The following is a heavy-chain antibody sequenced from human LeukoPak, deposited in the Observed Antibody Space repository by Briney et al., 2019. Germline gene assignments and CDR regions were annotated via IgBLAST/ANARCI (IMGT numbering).Heavy chain of an antibody. V-gene: IGHV5-51*01. CDR1: GYIFTSYW. Sequence: GESLKISCKVSGYIFTSYWIAWVRQMPGTGLEWMGIIYPGDSDTRYSPSFRGQVTISADKSISTAYLQWSSLKASDTAMYYCAKLSTTMAVDYWGQGTLVTVSS. J-gene: IGHJ4*02. CDR2: IYPGDSDT. D-gene: IGHD5-18*01. CDR3: AKLSTTMAVDY.